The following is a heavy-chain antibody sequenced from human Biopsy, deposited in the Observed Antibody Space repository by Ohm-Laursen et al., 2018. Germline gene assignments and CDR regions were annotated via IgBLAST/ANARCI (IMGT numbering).Heavy chain of an antibody. V-gene: IGHV4-39*01. CDR1: GGSISNNNYY. CDR3: ARDYDTSGYYYVS. D-gene: IGHD3-22*01. Sequence: SDTLSLTCIVSGGSISNNNYYWGWIRQPPGKGLEWIGSIFYRGSTHYKPSLKSRVNISVDTSKNQFSLKLTSVTAADTAVYYCARDYDTSGYYYVSWGQGTLVTVSS. CDR2: IFYRGST. J-gene: IGHJ5*02.